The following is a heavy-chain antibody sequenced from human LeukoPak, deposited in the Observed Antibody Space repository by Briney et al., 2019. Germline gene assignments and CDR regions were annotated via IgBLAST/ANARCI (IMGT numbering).Heavy chain of an antibody. CDR3: ARVSVDSLWLGFLDY. V-gene: IGHV4-30-4*01. Sequence: SETLSLTCTVSGGSISSGDYYWSWIRQPPGKGLEWIGYIYYSGSTYYNPSLKSRVTISVDTSKNQFSLKLSSVTAADTAVHYCARVSVDSLWLGFLDYWGQGTLVTVSS. CDR2: IYYSGST. J-gene: IGHJ4*02. CDR1: GGSISSGDYY. D-gene: IGHD5-18*01.